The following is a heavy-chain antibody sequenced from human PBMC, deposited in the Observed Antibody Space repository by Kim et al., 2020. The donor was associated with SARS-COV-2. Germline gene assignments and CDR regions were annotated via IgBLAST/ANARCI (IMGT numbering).Heavy chain of an antibody. CDR2: IYYSGST. CDR1: GGSISSSSYY. D-gene: IGHD6-13*01. Sequence: SETLSLTCTVSGGSISSSSYYWGWIRQPPGKGLEWIGSIYYSGSTYYNPSLKSRVTISVDTSKNQFSLKLSSVTAADTAVYYCARGGGWGQQTDYWGQGT. J-gene: IGHJ4*02. V-gene: IGHV4-39*07. CDR3: ARGGGWGQQTDY.